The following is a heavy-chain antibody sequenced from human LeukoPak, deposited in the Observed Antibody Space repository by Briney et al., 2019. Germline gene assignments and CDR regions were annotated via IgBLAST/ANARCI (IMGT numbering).Heavy chain of an antibody. J-gene: IGHJ1*01. V-gene: IGHV3-23*01. CDR1: GFTFSSYA. CDR3: AKDIVVVPAAMTHFQH. D-gene: IGHD2-2*01. CDR2: ISGSGGST. Sequence: PGGSLRLSCAASGFTFSSYAMSWVRQAPGKGLEWVSAISGSGGSTYYADSVKGRFTISRDNSKNTPYLQMNSLRAEDTAVYYCAKDIVVVPAAMTHFQHWGQGTLVTVSS.